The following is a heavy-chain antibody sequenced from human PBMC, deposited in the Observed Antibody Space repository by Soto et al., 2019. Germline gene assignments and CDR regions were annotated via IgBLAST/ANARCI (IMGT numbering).Heavy chain of an antibody. CDR3: ASFGWFGELLHYYYGMDV. CDR2: IIPIFGGT. D-gene: IGHD3-10*01. V-gene: IGHV1-69*06. CDR1: GYPFTGHY. Sequence: SVKCSCKTSGYPFTGHYICWVRQAPGQGLEWMGGIIPIFGGTDYAQKFQGRVTITADKSTSTAYMELSSLRSEDTAVYYCASFGWFGELLHYYYGMDVWGQGTTVTVSS. J-gene: IGHJ6*02.